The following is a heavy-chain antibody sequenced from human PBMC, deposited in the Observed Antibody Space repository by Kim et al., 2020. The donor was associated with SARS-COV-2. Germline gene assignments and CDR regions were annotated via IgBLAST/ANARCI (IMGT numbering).Heavy chain of an antibody. CDR1: GFTFSSYG. CDR2: ISYDGSNK. J-gene: IGHJ4*02. Sequence: GGSLRLSCAASGFTFSSYGIHWVRQAPGKGLEWVAVISYDGSNKYYADSVKGRFTISRDNSKNTLYLQMNSLRAEDTAVYYCAKLARDNYYDSSGYYGVFVYWGQGILVTVSS. D-gene: IGHD3-22*01. CDR3: AKLARDNYYDSSGYYGVFVY. V-gene: IGHV3-30*18.